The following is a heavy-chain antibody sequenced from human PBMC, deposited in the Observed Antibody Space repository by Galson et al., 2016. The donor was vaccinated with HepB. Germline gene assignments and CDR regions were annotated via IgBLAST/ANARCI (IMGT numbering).Heavy chain of an antibody. J-gene: IGHJ4*02. D-gene: IGHD3-10*01. CDR3: SRERPVGSYYGSGSYPNDY. Sequence: SLRLSCAASGFTFGDYAMSWFRQAPGKGLEWVGFIRSKSYGATTEYAASVRGRFTISRDGSKSIAYLQMNSLKTEDTAVYYCSRERPVGSYYGSGSYPNDYWGQGTLVTVSS. CDR1: GFTFGDYA. V-gene: IGHV3-49*01. CDR2: IRSKSYGATT.